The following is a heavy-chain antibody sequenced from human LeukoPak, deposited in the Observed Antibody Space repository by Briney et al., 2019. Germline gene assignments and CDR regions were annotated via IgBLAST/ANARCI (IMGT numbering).Heavy chain of an antibody. V-gene: IGHV3-48*01. CDR3: ARCNMYSSGWNTYYYYGMDV. CDR2: ISSSSSAN. J-gene: IGHJ6*02. D-gene: IGHD6-19*01. CDR1: GFTFSSYS. Sequence: PGGSLRLSRAASGFTFSSYSMNWVRQAPGKGLEWVSYISSSSSANYYADSVKGRFTISRDNAKNSLYLQMNSLRAEDTAVYYCARCNMYSSGWNTYYYYGMDVWGQGTTVTVSS.